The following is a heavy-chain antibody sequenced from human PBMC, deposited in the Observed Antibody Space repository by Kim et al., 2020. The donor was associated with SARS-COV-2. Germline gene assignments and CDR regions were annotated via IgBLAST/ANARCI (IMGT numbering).Heavy chain of an antibody. D-gene: IGHD1-26*01. Sequence: GGSLRLSCAASGFTFSRFSLNWVRQAPGKGLEWISYISSSGGTIYYADSVKGRFTISRDSAKNSLYLQLSNLGAGDTAVYYCTRAPRYSGTYGDAFDIWGQGTVVTVSS. V-gene: IGHV3-48*04. CDR3: TRAPRYSGTYGDAFDI. CDR2: ISSSGGTI. CDR1: GFTFSRFS. J-gene: IGHJ3*02.